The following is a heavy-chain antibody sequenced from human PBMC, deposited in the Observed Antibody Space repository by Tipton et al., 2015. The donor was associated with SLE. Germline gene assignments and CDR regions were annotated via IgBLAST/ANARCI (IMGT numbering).Heavy chain of an antibody. J-gene: IGHJ4*02. CDR1: GGSLSSSSYD. D-gene: IGHD2-2*02. V-gene: IGHV4-39*07. CDR2: ISYSGST. CDR3: ARGYCSSTSCYRVYYYFDY. Sequence: TLSLTCTVSGGSLSSSSYDWGWIRQPPGKGLEWIGSISYSGSTYYNPSLKSRVTISLDTSKNQFSLKLSYVTAADTAVYYCARGYCSSTSCYRVYYYFDYWGQGTLATASS.